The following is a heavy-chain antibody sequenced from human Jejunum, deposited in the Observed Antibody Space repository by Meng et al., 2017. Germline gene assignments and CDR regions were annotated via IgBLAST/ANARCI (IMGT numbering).Heavy chain of an antibody. D-gene: IGHD2-21*01. CDR1: GGSITSTKW. CDR3: ASRPVGIRTYYFDC. CDR2: VFHSGTP. V-gene: IGHV4-4*02. J-gene: IGHJ4*02. Sequence: QVAPQASGPGLGKPSGTLSLPCAVSGGSITSTKWWSWVRQTPGKGLEWIGEVFHSGTPNYNPSLMSRLTMSVDKSKNQFSLNLTSVTAADTAVYYCASRPVGIRTYYFDCWGQGTLVTVSS.